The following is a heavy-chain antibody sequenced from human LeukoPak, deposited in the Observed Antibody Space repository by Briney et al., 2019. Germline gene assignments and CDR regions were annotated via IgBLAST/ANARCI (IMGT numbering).Heavy chain of an antibody. CDR3: ARVSCSGGSCYSVQYY. D-gene: IGHD2-15*01. CDR1: GYTFTSYG. V-gene: IGHV1-18*01. Sequence: ASVKVSCKASGYTFTSYGISWVRQAPGQGLEWMGWISAYNGNTNYAQKLQGRVTMTTDTSTSTAYMELRSLRSDDTAVYYCARVSCSGGSCYSVQYYWGQGTLVTVSS. J-gene: IGHJ4*02. CDR2: ISAYNGNT.